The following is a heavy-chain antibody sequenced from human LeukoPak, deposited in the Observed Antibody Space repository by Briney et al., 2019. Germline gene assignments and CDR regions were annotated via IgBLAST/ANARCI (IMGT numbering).Heavy chain of an antibody. CDR1: GFTFNRYA. J-gene: IGHJ4*02. CDR2: ISGNGGRT. CDR3: TRVMWDSSGYPIDY. Sequence: GGSLRLSCAASGFTFNRYAMSWVRQAPGKGLEWVSAISGNGGRTYYADSVKGRFTTSRDNSKNTLNLQMHRLRVEDTAVYYCTRVMWDSSGYPIDYWGQGSLVTVSS. D-gene: IGHD3-22*01. V-gene: IGHV3-23*01.